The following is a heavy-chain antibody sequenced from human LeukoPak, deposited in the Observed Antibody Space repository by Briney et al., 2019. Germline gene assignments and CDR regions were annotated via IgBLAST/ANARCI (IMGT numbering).Heavy chain of an antibody. CDR3: ARQYCSGGSCYLDY. CDR2: IYHSGST. Sequence: PSETLSLTCAVSGYSISSGYYRGWIRPPPGTGLEWIWSIYHSGSTYYNPSLKMRVIISLDTSKNQFSLKLNSVTAADTAVYYCARQYCSGGSCYLDYWGQGTLVTVSS. CDR1: GYSISSGYY. D-gene: IGHD2-15*01. V-gene: IGHV4-38-2*01. J-gene: IGHJ4*02.